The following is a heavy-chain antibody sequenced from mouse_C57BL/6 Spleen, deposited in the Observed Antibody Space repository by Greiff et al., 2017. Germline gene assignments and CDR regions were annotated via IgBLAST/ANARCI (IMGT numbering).Heavy chain of an antibody. CDR2: INPNNGGT. CDR1: GYTFTDYY. J-gene: IGHJ1*03. V-gene: IGHV1-26*01. Sequence: VQLQQSGPELVKPGASVKISCKASGYTFTDYYMNWVKQSPGKSLEWIGDINPNNGGTSYNQKFKGKATLTVDKSSSTACMELRSLTSEDSAVYYCARMSLYWYFDVWGTGTTVTVSS. D-gene: IGHD6-1*01. CDR3: ARMSLYWYFDV.